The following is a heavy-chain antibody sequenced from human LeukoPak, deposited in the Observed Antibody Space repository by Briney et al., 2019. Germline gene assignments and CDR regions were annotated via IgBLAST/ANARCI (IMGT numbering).Heavy chain of an antibody. V-gene: IGHV4-59*08. J-gene: IGHJ4*02. D-gene: IGHD5-24*01. CDR1: GGSISSYY. CDR2: IYYSGRT. CDR3: ARYPRRWLQLNRPYYFDY. Sequence: SETLSLTCTVPGGSISSYYWSWVRQPPGKGLEWIGYIYYSGRTNYNPSLKSRVTISVDTSKNQFSLKLSSVTAADTAVYYCARYPRRWLQLNRPYYFDYWGQGTLVTVSS.